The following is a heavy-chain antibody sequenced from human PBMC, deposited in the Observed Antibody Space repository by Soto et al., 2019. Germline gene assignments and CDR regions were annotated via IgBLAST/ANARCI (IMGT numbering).Heavy chain of an antibody. CDR2: VSYDGNHK. Sequence: QVQLVESGGGVIQPGTSLSLSCGSSGFTFRSFGMYWVRQAPGKGLEWVAVVSYDGNHKYYADSVKGRFTVSRYNAKNMLYLKMNSLRGEDTAVYYCAKDVGQQLVLNYGMDVLGQGTTVTVSS. CDR1: GFTFRSFG. J-gene: IGHJ6*02. CDR3: AKDVGQQLVLNYGMDV. V-gene: IGHV3-30*18. D-gene: IGHD6-13*01.